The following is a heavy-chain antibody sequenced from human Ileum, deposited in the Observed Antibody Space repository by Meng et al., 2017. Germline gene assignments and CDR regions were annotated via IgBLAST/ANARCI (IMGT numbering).Heavy chain of an antibody. CDR3: TTDPGGRWPDS. Sequence: GESLKISCEASGMNVKSCWMTWVRQAPGQGLEWVGRIRSKIDDETTEYSAPVKGRFSISRDDSKNTLYLRMDSLTIEDTAMYYCTTDPGGRWPDSWGRGTLVTVSS. CDR1: GMNVKSCW. CDR2: IRSKIDDETT. D-gene: IGHD4-23*01. V-gene: IGHV3-15*01. J-gene: IGHJ4*02.